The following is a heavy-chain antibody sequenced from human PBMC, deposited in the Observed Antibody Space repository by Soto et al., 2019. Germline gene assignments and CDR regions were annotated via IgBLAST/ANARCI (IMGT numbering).Heavy chain of an antibody. CDR2: INHSGST. D-gene: IGHD6-13*01. Sequence: PWGNPDLTCAVYGGSFSGYYWSWIRQPPGKGLEWIGEINHSGSTNYNPSLKSRVTISVDTSKNQFSLKLSSVTAADTAVYYCARMSRTAAGMLYWCQGLLV. CDR1: GGSFSGYY. CDR3: ARMSRTAAGMLY. V-gene: IGHV4-34*01. J-gene: IGHJ4*02.